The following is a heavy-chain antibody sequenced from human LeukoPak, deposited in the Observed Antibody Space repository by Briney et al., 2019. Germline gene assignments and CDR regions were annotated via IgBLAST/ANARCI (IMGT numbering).Heavy chain of an antibody. CDR1: GYSFTSYW. V-gene: IGHV5-51*01. CDR2: IYPGDSGT. J-gene: IGHJ4*02. CDR3: ARPSTRHPPHY. Sequence: GESLKISCKGSGYSFTSYWIGWVRQMPGKGLGRVGIIYPGDSGTSYSPAFQCQVTISAHKSISPGSLQWTSLKASDTARYYCARPSTRHPPHYWGQGTLVTVSS. D-gene: IGHD2-15*01.